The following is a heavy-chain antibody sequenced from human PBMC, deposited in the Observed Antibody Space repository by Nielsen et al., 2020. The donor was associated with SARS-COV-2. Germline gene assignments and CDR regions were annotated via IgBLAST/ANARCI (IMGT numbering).Heavy chain of an antibody. Sequence: GGSLRLSCAASGFTFSSYEMNWVSQAPGKGLEWVSYISSSGSTIYYADSVKGRFTIARDNAKNSLYLQMNSLRAEDTAVYYCARDRGVTMVRGVWFDYWGQGTLVTVSS. D-gene: IGHD3-10*01. V-gene: IGHV3-48*03. CDR3: ARDRGVTMVRGVWFDY. J-gene: IGHJ4*02. CDR1: GFTFSSYE. CDR2: ISSSGSTI.